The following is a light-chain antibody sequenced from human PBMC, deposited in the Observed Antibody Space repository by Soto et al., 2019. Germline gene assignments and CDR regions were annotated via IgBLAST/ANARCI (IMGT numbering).Light chain of an antibody. CDR2: GNR. Sequence: QSVLTQPPSASGAPGQRVTISCTGSSSNLGAGYDVHWYQLLPGTAPKLLIYGNRNRPSGVPDRFSGSKSGTSAPLTITGLQAEDEADYYCQSYDNSLGVCYVFGTGTKVTVL. J-gene: IGLJ1*01. V-gene: IGLV1-40*01. CDR3: QSYDNSLGVCYV. CDR1: SSNLGAGYD.